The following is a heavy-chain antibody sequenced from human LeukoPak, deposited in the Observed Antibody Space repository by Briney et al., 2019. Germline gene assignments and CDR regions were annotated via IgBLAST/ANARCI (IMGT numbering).Heavy chain of an antibody. J-gene: IGHJ5*02. D-gene: IGHD6-13*01. CDR3: ARDGGSSSWYNFFDWFDP. Sequence: ASVKVSFKAAGYTFTGYYMHWVRQAPGQGLEWMGWINPNSGGTNYAQKFQGRVTMTRDTSISTAYMELSRLTSDDTAVYYCARDGGSSSWYNFFDWFDPWGQGTLVTVSS. V-gene: IGHV1-2*02. CDR2: INPNSGGT. CDR1: GYTFTGYY.